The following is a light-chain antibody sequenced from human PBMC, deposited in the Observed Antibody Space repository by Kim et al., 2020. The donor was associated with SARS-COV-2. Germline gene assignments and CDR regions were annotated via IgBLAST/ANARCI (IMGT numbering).Light chain of an antibody. Sequence: SPGESATLSCRASQGVSATALTWYQQKPGQAPRLLIYGTSKRASGVPDRFSGSGYQTDFTLTISRLEPEDFAVYYCQQYGRSPPYSFGQGTKLEI. CDR2: GTS. V-gene: IGKV3-20*01. CDR1: QGVSATA. J-gene: IGKJ2*01. CDR3: QQYGRSPPYS.